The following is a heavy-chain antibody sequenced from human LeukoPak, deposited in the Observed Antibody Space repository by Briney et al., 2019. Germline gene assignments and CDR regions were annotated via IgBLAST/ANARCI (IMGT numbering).Heavy chain of an antibody. CDR2: IFYSGST. J-gene: IGHJ2*01. Sequence: SETLSLTYTVSGGAISGYYWSWIRQPPGKGLEWIGYIFYSGSTNYNPSLKSRVTLSVDTSKNQFSLKLSSVTAADTAVYFCARVYYGRTYDYWYFDLWGRGTLVTVSS. CDR1: GGAISGYY. CDR3: ARVYYGRTYDYWYFDL. V-gene: IGHV4-59*01. D-gene: IGHD3-10*01.